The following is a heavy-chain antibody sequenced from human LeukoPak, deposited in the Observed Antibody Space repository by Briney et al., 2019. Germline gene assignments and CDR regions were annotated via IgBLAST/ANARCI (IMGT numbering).Heavy chain of an antibody. CDR3: ARESVVAAAPFDY. CDR2: INHSGST. V-gene: IGHV4-34*01. J-gene: IGHJ4*02. D-gene: IGHD2-15*01. Sequence: SETLSLTCAVYGGSFSDYYWSWIRQPPGKGLEWIGEINHSGSTNYNPSLNSRVTISVDTSKNQFSLRLSSVTAADTAVYYCARESVVAAAPFDYWGQGILVTVSS. CDR1: GGSFSDYY.